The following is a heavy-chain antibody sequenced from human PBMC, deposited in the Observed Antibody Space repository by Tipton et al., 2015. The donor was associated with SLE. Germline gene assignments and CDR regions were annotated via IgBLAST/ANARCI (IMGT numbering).Heavy chain of an antibody. J-gene: IGHJ3*02. CDR1: GDSIISSSYY. CDR3: ARDGPYYDFWSGMGTFDI. Sequence: TLSLTCSVSGDSIISSSYYWGWIRQPPGKGLEWIGSMYYSGSTYYNPSVKSRVTISVDTSKNQFSLMLRSVTAADTAVYYCARDGPYYDFWSGMGTFDIWGQGTMVTVSS. D-gene: IGHD3-3*01. V-gene: IGHV4-39*07. CDR2: MYYSGST.